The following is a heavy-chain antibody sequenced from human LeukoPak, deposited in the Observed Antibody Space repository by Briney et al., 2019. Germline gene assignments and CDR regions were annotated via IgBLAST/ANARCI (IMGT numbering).Heavy chain of an antibody. CDR1: GGSISTYY. J-gene: IGHJ5*02. CDR2: IYTTGAT. Sequence: SETLSLTCTVSGGSISTYYWSWIRQPAGKGLEWIGHIYTTGATHYNPSLKSRVTMSVDTSRNQFSLKLDSMTAADTAVYYCARVRGHIFGLDSWGQGSLVTVSS. CDR3: ARVRGHIFGLDS. V-gene: IGHV4-4*07. D-gene: IGHD5-18*01.